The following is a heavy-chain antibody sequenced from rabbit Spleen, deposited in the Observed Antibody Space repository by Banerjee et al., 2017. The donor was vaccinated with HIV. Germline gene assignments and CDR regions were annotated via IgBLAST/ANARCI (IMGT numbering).Heavy chain of an antibody. D-gene: IGHD1-1*01. Sequence: QSLEESGGDLVKPGASLTLTCTASGFSFSSSYDMCWVRQAPGKGLEWIGCIDTNDGDTDYANWPKGRFTISKTSSTTVTLQMTSLTAADTATYFCARNYVNAFDPWGPGTLVTVS. CDR3: ARNYVNAFDP. V-gene: IGHV1S40*01. CDR2: IDTNDGDT. J-gene: IGHJ2*01. CDR1: GFSFSSSYD.